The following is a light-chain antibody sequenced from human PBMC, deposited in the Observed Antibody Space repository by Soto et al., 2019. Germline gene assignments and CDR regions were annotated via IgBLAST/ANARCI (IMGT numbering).Light chain of an antibody. J-gene: IGLJ1*01. Sequence: QSVLTQPPSASGSPGQSVTISCTGTSSDVGAYNYVSWYQQHPGKAPKLMIYEVTKRPSGVPDRFSGSKSGNTASLTVSGLQAEDEADYYCSSYVGSNNFYVFGTGTKVTVL. V-gene: IGLV2-8*01. CDR2: EVT. CDR3: SSYVGSNNFYV. CDR1: SSDVGAYNY.